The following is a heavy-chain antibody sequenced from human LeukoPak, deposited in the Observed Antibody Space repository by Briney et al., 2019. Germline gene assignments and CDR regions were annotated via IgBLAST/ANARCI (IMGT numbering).Heavy chain of an antibody. J-gene: IGHJ4*02. CDR3: ARHTTVTTEKSFDY. D-gene: IGHD4-17*01. Sequence: GGSLRLSCAAPGFTFSSYSMNWVRQAPGKGLEWVSSISSSSSYIYYADSVKGRFTISRDNAKNSLYLQMNSLRAEDTAVYYCARHTTVTTEKSFDYGGQGTLVTVSS. V-gene: IGHV3-21*01. CDR2: ISSSSSYI. CDR1: GFTFSSYS.